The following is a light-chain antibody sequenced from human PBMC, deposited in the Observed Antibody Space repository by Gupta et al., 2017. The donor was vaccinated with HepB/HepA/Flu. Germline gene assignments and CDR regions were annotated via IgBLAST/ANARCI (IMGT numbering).Light chain of an antibody. CDR2: DNN. CDR3: QSYDSSLSGSRV. Sequence: QSLLTQPPSVSGAPGQTVTISCTGNNSNIGAGFDVHWYQQLPGTAPKILIFDNNNRPSGISDRFSGSKSGTSASLAITGLQAEDEGDYYCQSYDSSLSGSRVFGGGTKLTVL. CDR1: NSNIGAGFD. V-gene: IGLV1-40*01. J-gene: IGLJ2*01.